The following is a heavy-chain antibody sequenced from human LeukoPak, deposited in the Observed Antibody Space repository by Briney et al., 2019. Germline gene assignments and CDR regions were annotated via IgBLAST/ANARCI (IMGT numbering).Heavy chain of an antibody. CDR2: IYYSGST. J-gene: IGHJ6*03. CDR3: ARGKIVVVPAAITRGSYYYYYMDG. Sequence: PSETLSLTCTVSVGSISSYNWSWIWQPPGKGRGRIGYIYYSGSTNYNPYLKSRVTISVDASKNQVSLKLSSVTAADTAVYYCARGKIVVVPAAITRGSYYYYYMDGWGKGTTVTVSS. V-gene: IGHV4-59*01. CDR1: VGSISSYN. D-gene: IGHD2-2*02.